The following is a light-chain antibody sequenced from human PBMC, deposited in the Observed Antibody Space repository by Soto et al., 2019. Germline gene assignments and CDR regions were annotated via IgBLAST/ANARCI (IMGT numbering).Light chain of an antibody. CDR2: DAS. CDR1: QSISSW. J-gene: IGKJ1*01. Sequence: DIQMTQSPSTLSASVGDGVTITCRASQSISSWLAWYQQKPGKAPKLLIFDASSLESGTPSRFSGRRSGTQFTLTISSLQPDDFATYYCQQYNSYSWTFGQGTKVDIK. CDR3: QQYNSYSWT. V-gene: IGKV1-5*01.